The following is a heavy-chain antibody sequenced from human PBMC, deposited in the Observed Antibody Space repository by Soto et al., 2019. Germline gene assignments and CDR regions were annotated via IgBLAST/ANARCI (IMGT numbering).Heavy chain of an antibody. CDR3: ARAPSGGWERTPGPYWYFDL. CDR2: TIPIFGTP. V-gene: IGHV1-69*01. J-gene: IGHJ2*01. D-gene: IGHD1-26*01. CDR1: GGTFSSYA. Sequence: QVQLVQSGAEVKKPGSSVKVSCKASGGTFSSYAISWVRQAPGQGLEWMGGTIPIFGTPNYAQKFQGRVPITTDEPTSTAYMELSSLRSEDTAVYYCARAPSGGWERTPGPYWYFDLWGRGTLVTVSS.